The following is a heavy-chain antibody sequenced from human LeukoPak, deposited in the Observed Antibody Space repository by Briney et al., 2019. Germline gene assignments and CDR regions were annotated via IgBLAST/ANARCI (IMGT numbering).Heavy chain of an antibody. V-gene: IGHV1-2*02. J-gene: IGHJ4*02. CDR2: INPNSGGT. CDR3: ARVRGYYDILTGYSAFDY. D-gene: IGHD3-9*01. CDR1: GYTFTGYY. Sequence: ASVKVSCKASGYTFTGYYMHWVRQAPGQGLEWMGWINPNSGGTNYAQKFQGRVTMTRDTSISTAYMELSRLRSDDTAVYYCARVRGYYDILTGYSAFDYWGQGTLVTVSS.